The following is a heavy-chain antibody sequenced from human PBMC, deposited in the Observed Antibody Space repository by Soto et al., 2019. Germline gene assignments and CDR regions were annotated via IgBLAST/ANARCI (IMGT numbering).Heavy chain of an antibody. V-gene: IGHV1-18*01. Sequence: QVQLVQSGAEVKKPGASVKVSCKASGYTFTSYGISWVRQAPGQGLEWMGWISAYNGNTNYAQKLQGRVTMTTDTSTSTAYMELRRLRSAGTAVYYCAREVAGLLPNYFDYWGQGTLVTACS. CDR1: GYTFTSYG. CDR2: ISAYNGNT. CDR3: AREVAGLLPNYFDY. D-gene: IGHD2-15*01. J-gene: IGHJ4*02.